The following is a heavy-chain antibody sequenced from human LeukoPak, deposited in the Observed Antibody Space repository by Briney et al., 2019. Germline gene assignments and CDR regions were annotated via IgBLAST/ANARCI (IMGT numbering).Heavy chain of an antibody. D-gene: IGHD1-26*01. Sequence: GGSLRLSCAASGFTFSSYAMSWVRQAPGKGLEWVSAISGSGGTTYYADSVKGRFTISRDYSKNTLYLQMNSLRAEDTTVYYCAKDKYSTSGSCFDYWGQGTLVTVS. CDR1: GFTFSSYA. J-gene: IGHJ4*02. V-gene: IGHV3-23*01. CDR2: ISGSGGTT. CDR3: AKDKYSTSGSCFDY.